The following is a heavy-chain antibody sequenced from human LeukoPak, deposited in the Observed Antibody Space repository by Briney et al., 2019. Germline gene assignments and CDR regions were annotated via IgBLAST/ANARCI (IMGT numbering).Heavy chain of an antibody. CDR2: IYYSGST. V-gene: IGHV4-39*01. Sequence: PSETLSLTCTVSGGSISSSSYYWGWIRQPPGKGLEWIGSIYYSGSTYYNPSLKSRVTISVDTSKNQFSLKLSSVTAADTAVYYCARRGIYCSSTSCFYYYYYMDVWGKGTTVTVSS. D-gene: IGHD2-2*01. CDR3: ARRGIYCSSTSCFYYYYYMDV. J-gene: IGHJ6*03. CDR1: GGSISSSSYY.